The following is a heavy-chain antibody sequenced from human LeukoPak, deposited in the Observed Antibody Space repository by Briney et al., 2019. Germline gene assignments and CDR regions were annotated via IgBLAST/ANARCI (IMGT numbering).Heavy chain of an antibody. D-gene: IGHD2-15*01. J-gene: IGHJ4*02. CDR1: GFTFDDFA. V-gene: IGHV3-20*04. CDR2: INWTGGSA. CDR3: VRAGRGYCNGGSCKPPDY. Sequence: SGGSLRLSCAASGFTFDDFAMGWVRQLPRKGLEWVSGINWTGGSAGYAEAVKGRFTISRDNSKNSLNLQMNGLRAEDTALYYCVRAGRGYCNGGSCKPPDYWGQGTLVTVSS.